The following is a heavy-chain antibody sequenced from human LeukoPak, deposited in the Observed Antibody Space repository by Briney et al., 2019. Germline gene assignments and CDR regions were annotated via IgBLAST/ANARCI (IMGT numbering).Heavy chain of an antibody. CDR2: IYYSGST. J-gene: IGHJ6*03. CDR3: ASTQTRWFGELLPEYYYYYMDV. CDR1: GGSISSSSYY. Sequence: SETLSLTCTVSGGSISSSSYYWGWIRQPPGKGLEWNGSIYYSGSTYYNPSLKSRVTISVDTSKNQFSLKLSSVTAADTAVYYCASTQTRWFGELLPEYYYYYMDVWGKGTTVTISS. D-gene: IGHD3-10*01. V-gene: IGHV4-39*01.